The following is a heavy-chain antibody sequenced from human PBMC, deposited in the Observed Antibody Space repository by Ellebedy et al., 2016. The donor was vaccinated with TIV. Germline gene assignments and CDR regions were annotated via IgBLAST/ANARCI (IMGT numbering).Heavy chain of an antibody. D-gene: IGHD2-15*01. CDR3: AKDHGACSGGSCLPYAFDI. J-gene: IGHJ3*02. Sequence: SVKVSCXASGGTFSSYAISWVRQAPGQGLEWMGGIIPIFGTANYAQKFQGRVTITADESTSTAYMELSSLRAEDTAVYYCAKDHGACSGGSCLPYAFDIWGQGTMVTVSS. CDR1: GGTFSSYA. V-gene: IGHV1-69*13. CDR2: IIPIFGTA.